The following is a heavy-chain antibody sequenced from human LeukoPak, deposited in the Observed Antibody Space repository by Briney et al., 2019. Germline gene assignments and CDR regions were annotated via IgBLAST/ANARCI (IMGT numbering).Heavy chain of an antibody. J-gene: IGHJ3*02. CDR3: ARETDYYDSTGAFDI. CDR1: GFTFSSYE. V-gene: IGHV3-48*03. Sequence: GGSPRLSRAASGFTFSSYEINSVRHAPEEGLEWVSYISSSGNTIYYADSVKGRFTISRDNAKNSLYLQMNSLRAEDTAVYYCARETDYYDSTGAFDIWGQGTMVTVSS. CDR2: ISSSGNTI. D-gene: IGHD3-22*01.